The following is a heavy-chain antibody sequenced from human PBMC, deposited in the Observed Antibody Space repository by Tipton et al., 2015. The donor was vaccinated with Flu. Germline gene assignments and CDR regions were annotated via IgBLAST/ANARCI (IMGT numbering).Heavy chain of an antibody. CDR1: GYGFTSYW. V-gene: IGHV5-51*01. J-gene: IGHJ4*02. CDR2: IYPGGSDT. CDR3: ARLSYYDTVGYYSGAFDY. D-gene: IGHD3-22*01. Sequence: VQLVQSGAEVKKPGESLKISCKASGYGFTSYWIAWVRQMPGKGLEWMGIIYPGGSDTTYSPSFQGQVTISADKSIRTAYLQWSSLKASDTAVYFCARLSYYDTVGYYSGAFDYWGQGTLVTVSS.